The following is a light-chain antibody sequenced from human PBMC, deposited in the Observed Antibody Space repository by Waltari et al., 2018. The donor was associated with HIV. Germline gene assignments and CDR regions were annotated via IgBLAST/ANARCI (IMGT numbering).Light chain of an antibody. CDR2: WGS. J-gene: IGKJ2*01. V-gene: IGKV4-1*01. Sequence: MVMTQSIASQAVPPGDRVTLNCKSSRNGFGMTEQGGYLCWYLQKRGQPSKLLIRWGSTREDGAPERFSAGGYGTDFSLTISGLQDGDVGVYYYQQYYTAPYTCGQGTRVEVK. CDR3: QQYYTAPYT. CDR1: RNGFGMTEQGGY.